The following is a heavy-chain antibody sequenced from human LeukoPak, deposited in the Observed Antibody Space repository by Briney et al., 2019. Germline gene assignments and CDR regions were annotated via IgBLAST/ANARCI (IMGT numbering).Heavy chain of an antibody. CDR2: ISYDGKFA. V-gene: IGHV3-30*18. Sequence: GGSLRLSCAASGFTFSRNAMHWVRQAPGKGLEWVAVISYDGKFAYYEDSVKGRFTISRDNSKDTLSLQMNSLSTEDTAVYYCAKDRGSVIASHLFDDWGQGTLVTVSS. D-gene: IGHD3-10*01. J-gene: IGHJ4*02. CDR3: AKDRGSVIASHLFDD. CDR1: GFTFSRNA.